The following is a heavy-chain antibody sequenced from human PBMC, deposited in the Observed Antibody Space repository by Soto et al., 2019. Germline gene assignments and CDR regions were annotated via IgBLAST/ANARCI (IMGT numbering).Heavy chain of an antibody. CDR1: GFTFSSYA. CDR2: ISGSGGST. Sequence: GSLRLSCAASGFTFSSYAMSWVRQAPGKGLEWVSAISGSGGSTYYADSVKGRFTISRDNSKNTLYLQMNSLRAEDTAVYYCAKRGEYCTNGVCYMVWFDPWGQGTLVTVSS. V-gene: IGHV3-23*01. D-gene: IGHD2-8*01. CDR3: AKRGEYCTNGVCYMVWFDP. J-gene: IGHJ5*02.